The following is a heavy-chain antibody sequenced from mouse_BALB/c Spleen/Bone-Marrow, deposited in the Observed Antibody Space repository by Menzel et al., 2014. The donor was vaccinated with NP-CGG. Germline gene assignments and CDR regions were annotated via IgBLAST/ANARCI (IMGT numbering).Heavy chain of an antibody. CDR1: GFNIKDTY. D-gene: IGHD2-1*01. Sequence: EVMLVESGAELVKPGASVKLSCTASGFNIKDTYMHWVKQRPKQGLEWIGRIDPANGNTKFDPKFQGKATITADTSSNTAYLQLSSLTSEDTAVYYCARGNYYFDYWGQGTTLTVSS. CDR2: IDPANGNT. J-gene: IGHJ2*01. V-gene: IGHV14-3*02. CDR3: ARGNYYFDY.